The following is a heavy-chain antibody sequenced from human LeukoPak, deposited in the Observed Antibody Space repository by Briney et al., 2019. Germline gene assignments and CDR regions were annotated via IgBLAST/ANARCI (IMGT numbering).Heavy chain of an antibody. J-gene: IGHJ4*02. Sequence: GRSLRLSCAASGFTFNNYAMHWVRQAPGKGLEWVAVISYDGSNKYYADSVKGRFTISRDNSKNTLYLQMNSLRSEDTAVYYCARGSYYYYGSGSSPTFDYWGQGTLVTVSS. CDR1: GFTFNNYA. CDR3: ARGSYYYYGSGSSPTFDY. V-gene: IGHV3-30*04. D-gene: IGHD3-10*01. CDR2: ISYDGSNK.